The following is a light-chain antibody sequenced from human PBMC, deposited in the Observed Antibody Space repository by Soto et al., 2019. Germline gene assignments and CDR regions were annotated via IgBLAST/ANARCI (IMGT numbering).Light chain of an antibody. CDR1: SSDIGGYNY. CDR3: CSYAGSYTEV. V-gene: IGLV2-11*01. Sequence: SALTQPRSVSGSPGQSVTISCTGTSSDIGGYNYVSWYQQHPGKAPKLMIYDVSKRPSGVPDRFSGSKSGNTASLTISGLQADDEADYYCCSYAGSYTEVFGGGTKVTVL. J-gene: IGLJ2*01. CDR2: DVS.